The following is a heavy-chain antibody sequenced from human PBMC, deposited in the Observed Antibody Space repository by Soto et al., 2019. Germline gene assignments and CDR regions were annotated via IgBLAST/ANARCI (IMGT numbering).Heavy chain of an antibody. CDR1: GGSISSGGYS. D-gene: IGHD3-22*01. CDR3: ARGLYYYDSSGFDY. J-gene: IGHJ4*02. CDR2: IYHSGST. V-gene: IGHV4-30-2*01. Sequence: SETLSLTCAVSGGSISSGGYSWSWIRQPPGKGLEWIGYIYHSGSTYYNPSLKSRVTISVDRSKNQFSLKLSSVTAADTAVYYCARGLYYYDSSGFDYWGQGTLVTV.